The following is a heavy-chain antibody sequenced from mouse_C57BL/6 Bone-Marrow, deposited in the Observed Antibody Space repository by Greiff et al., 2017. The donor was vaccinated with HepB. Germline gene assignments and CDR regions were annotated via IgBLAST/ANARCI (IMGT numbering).Heavy chain of an antibody. J-gene: IGHJ4*01. CDR1: GFTFSSYG. CDR3: ARHETYYYGRDY. V-gene: IGHV5-6*01. Sequence: EVQRVESGGDLVKPGGSLKLSCAASGFTFSSYGMSWVRQTPDKRLEWVATISSGGSYTYYPDSVKGRITIARDNAKNTLYLQMSRLTSEDTAMYYCARHETYYYGRDYWGQGTAVTVSS. CDR2: ISSGGSYT.